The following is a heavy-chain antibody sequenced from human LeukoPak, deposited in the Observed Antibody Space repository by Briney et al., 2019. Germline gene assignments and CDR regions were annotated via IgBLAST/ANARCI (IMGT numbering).Heavy chain of an antibody. Sequence: SQTLSLTCTVSGGSISSGGYYWSWIRQHPGKGLEWIGYIYYSGSTYYNPSLKSRVTISVDTSKNQFSLKLSSVTAADTAVYYCAREGGPEYSSSLVGPPPGGLPQHNWFDPWGQGTLVTVSS. CDR3: AREGGPEYSSSLVGPPPGGLPQHNWFDP. D-gene: IGHD6-13*01. V-gene: IGHV4-31*03. J-gene: IGHJ5*02. CDR1: GGSISSGGYY. CDR2: IYYSGST.